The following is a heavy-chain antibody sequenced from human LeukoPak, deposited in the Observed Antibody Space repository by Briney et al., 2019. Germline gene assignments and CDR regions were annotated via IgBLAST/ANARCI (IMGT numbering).Heavy chain of an antibody. CDR1: GYTFTSYG. D-gene: IGHD1-26*01. V-gene: IGHV1-18*01. J-gene: IGHJ4*02. CDR2: ISAYNGNT. Sequence: ASVNVSCKASGYTFTSYGISWVRQAPGQGLEWMGWISAYNGNTKYAQKLQGRVTMTTDTSTSTAYMELRSLRSDDTAVYYCARDQASRVADYWGQGTLVTVSS. CDR3: ARDQASRVADY.